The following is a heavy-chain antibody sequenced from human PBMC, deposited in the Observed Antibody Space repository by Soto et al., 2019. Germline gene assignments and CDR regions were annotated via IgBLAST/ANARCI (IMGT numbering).Heavy chain of an antibody. D-gene: IGHD3-16*02. CDR2: IIPILGIA. V-gene: IGHV1-69*02. J-gene: IGHJ4*02. Sequence: QVQLVQSGAEVKKPGSSVKVSCKASGGTFSSYTISWVRQAPGQGLEWMGRIIPILGIANYAQKFQGRVTITADKSTSTAYMELSSLRSEDTAVYYCAFGNNYDYVWGSYRYTFAWDYWGQGTLVTVSS. CDR3: AFGNNYDYVWGSYRYTFAWDY. CDR1: GGTFSSYT.